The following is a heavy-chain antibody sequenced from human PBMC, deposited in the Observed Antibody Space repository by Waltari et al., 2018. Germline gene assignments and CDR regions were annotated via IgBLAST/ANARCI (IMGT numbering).Heavy chain of an antibody. CDR1: GYSISSGYY. Sequence: QVQLQESGPGLVKPSETLSLTCAVSGYSISSGYYWGWIRQPPGKGLEWIGSIYHSGSTYYNPSLKSRVTISVDTSKNQFSLKLSSVTAADTAVYYCARNRAEQLTPYYYYGMDVWGQGTLVTVSS. V-gene: IGHV4-38-2*01. D-gene: IGHD6-13*01. J-gene: IGHJ6*02. CDR3: ARNRAEQLTPYYYYGMDV. CDR2: IYHSGST.